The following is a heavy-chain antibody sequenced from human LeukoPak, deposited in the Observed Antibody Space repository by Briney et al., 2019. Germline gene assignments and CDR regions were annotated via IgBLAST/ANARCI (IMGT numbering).Heavy chain of an antibody. CDR1: GGSISSSSYY. Sequence: SETLSLTCTVSGGSISSSSYYWGWIRQPPGKGLEWIGSIYYSGSTYYNPSLKSRVAISVDTSKNQFSLKLSSVTAADTAVYHCARRYIMITFGGVIVPGWFDPWGQGTLVTVSS. CDR3: ARRYIMITFGGVIVPGWFDP. J-gene: IGHJ5*02. CDR2: IYYSGST. V-gene: IGHV4-39*01. D-gene: IGHD3-16*02.